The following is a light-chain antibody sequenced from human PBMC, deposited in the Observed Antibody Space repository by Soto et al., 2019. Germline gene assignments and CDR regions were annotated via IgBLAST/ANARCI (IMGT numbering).Light chain of an antibody. CDR3: QQYNNWPLT. V-gene: IGKV3-15*01. J-gene: IGKJ4*01. CDR1: QSVSNN. Sequence: EIVMTQSPATLSVSPGERATLSCRASQSVSNNLAWYQQKPGQAPRLLTYGPSTRATGVPARFSGSGSGTEFTLTISSLQSEDFAVYFCQQYNNWPLTFGGGTRVDIK. CDR2: GPS.